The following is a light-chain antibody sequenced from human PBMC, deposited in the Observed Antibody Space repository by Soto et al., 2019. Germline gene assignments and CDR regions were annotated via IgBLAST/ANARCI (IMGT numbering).Light chain of an antibody. CDR1: SSNVGTNT. Sequence: QSVLTQPSSASGTPGQRVTISCSGSSSNVGTNTVNWYLQLPGTAPRLLIYNNNQRPSGVPDRFSVSKSGTSASLAISGLQPEDEAHYFCSSWDDSLNGLFVFGTGTKGPVL. V-gene: IGLV1-44*01. J-gene: IGLJ1*01. CDR2: NNN. CDR3: SSWDDSLNGLFV.